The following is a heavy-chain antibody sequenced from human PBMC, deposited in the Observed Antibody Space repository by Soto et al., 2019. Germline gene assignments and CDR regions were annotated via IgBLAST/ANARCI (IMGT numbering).Heavy chain of an antibody. D-gene: IGHD1-1*01. CDR2: IYYSGST. CDR1: GGSISSSSYH. V-gene: IGHV4-39*01. Sequence: QLQLQESGPGLVKPSETLSLTCTVSGGSISSSSYHWGWIRQPPGKGLAWIGCIYYSGSTYYNLSLKSRVTISVDTSKNQFSLKLTSVTAADPAVYYCARLRRDGQTGFAFDIWGQGTMVTVSS. J-gene: IGHJ3*02. CDR3: ARLRRDGQTGFAFDI.